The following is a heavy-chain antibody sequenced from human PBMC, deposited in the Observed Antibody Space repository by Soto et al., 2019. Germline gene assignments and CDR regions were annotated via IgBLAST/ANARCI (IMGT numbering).Heavy chain of an antibody. Sequence: GGSLRLSCAASGFTVSNNYMIWVRQAPGKGLEWVSVIYSGGSTFYADSVKGRFTISRDNSKNTLYLQMNSLRVEDTAVYYCARDIATPPAYWGQGTLVTVSS. CDR3: ARDIATPPAY. CDR2: IYSGGST. D-gene: IGHD6-6*01. J-gene: IGHJ4*02. V-gene: IGHV3-66*01. CDR1: GFTVSNNY.